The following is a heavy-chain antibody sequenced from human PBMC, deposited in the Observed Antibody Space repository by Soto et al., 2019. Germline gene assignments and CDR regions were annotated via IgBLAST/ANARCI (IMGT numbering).Heavy chain of an antibody. CDR1: GGSISSGGYY. D-gene: IGHD2-15*01. Sequence: SETLSLTCTVSGGSISSGGYYWSWIRQHPGKGLEWIGYIYYSGSTYYNPSLKSRVTISVDTSKNQFSLKLSSVTAADTAVYYCARASVRGYVVVVAATWYDGVDIWGQGTMVTVSS. V-gene: IGHV4-31*03. CDR3: ARASVRGYVVVVAATWYDGVDI. J-gene: IGHJ3*02. CDR2: IYYSGST.